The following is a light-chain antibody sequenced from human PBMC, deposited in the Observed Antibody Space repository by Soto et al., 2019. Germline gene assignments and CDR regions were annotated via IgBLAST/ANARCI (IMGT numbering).Light chain of an antibody. CDR3: QHYYTYTYK. J-gene: IGKJ1*01. CDR1: QRIGTW. Sequence: DIQMTQSPSTLSASVGDSFSITCRASQRIGTWLTWYQQKPGKVPKLLIYDASHLTSGVPSRFSGSGSGTEFTLSISSLQPDDFATYYCQHYYTYTYKFGQGTKV. CDR2: DAS. V-gene: IGKV1-5*01.